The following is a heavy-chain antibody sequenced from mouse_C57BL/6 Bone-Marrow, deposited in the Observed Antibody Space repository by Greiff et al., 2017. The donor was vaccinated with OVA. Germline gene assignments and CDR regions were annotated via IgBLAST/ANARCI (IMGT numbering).Heavy chain of an antibody. D-gene: IGHD2-1*01. J-gene: IGHJ2*01. CDR1: GYTFTSYW. V-gene: IGHV1-64*01. CDR3: SRGGYGNPYYLDY. CDR2: IPPNSGST. Sequence: QVQLQQPGAELVKPGASVKLSCKASGYTFTSYWMNWVKQRPGQGLEWIGMIPPNSGSTNYNEKFKSKATLTVDKSSRTAYMQLSSLTSEYSAFDVCSRGGYGNPYYLDYWGQGTTLTVSS.